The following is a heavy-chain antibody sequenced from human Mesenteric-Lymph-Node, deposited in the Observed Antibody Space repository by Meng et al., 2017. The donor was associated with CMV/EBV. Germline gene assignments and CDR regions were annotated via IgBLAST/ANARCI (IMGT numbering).Heavy chain of an antibody. CDR3: ARVFGGYYYYGMDV. V-gene: IGHV1-58*01. D-gene: IGHD3-16*01. CDR1: GFTFTSSA. J-gene: IGHJ6*02. CDR2: IVVGSGNT. Sequence: SVKVSCKASGFTFTSSAVQWVRQARGQRLEWIGWIVVGSGNTNYAQKFQERVTITRDMSTSTAYMELSSLRSEDTAVYYCARVFGGYYYYGMDVWGQGTTVTVSS.